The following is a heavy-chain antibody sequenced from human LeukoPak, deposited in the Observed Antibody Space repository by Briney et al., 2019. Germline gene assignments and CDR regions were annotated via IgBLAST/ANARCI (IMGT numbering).Heavy chain of an antibody. CDR1: GFTFSSYW. V-gene: IGHV3-7*01. D-gene: IGHD1-26*01. J-gene: IGHJ4*02. CDR3: ASGGMGATRY. CDR2: IKYDGTEK. Sequence: GGSLRLSCAVSGFTFSSYWMSWVRQAPGKGLEWVANIKYDGTEKYYADSVKGRFTISRDKAENSLHLQMNSLRAEDTAVYYCASGGMGATRYWGQGTLVTVSS.